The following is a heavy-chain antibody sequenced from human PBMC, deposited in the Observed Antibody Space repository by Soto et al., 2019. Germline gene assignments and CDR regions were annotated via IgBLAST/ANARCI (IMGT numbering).Heavy chain of an antibody. D-gene: IGHD3-10*01. Sequence: SSVKVSPRSSGGSLSSYTISWVRQAPGQELEWMGRIIPILGIANYAQKFQGRVTITADKSTSTAYMELSSLIFEDTAVYFCARGVRGIFEYWGQGTLVIVS. V-gene: IGHV1-69*02. J-gene: IGHJ4*02. CDR3: ARGVRGIFEY. CDR2: IIPILGIA. CDR1: GGSLSSYT.